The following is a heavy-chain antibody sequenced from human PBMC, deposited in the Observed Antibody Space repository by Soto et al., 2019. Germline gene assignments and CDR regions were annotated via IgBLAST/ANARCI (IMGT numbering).Heavy chain of an antibody. CDR2: ISAYNGNT. CDR3: ARGASCNYFPTSYGMDV. Sequence: QVQLVQSGAEVKKPGASVKVSCKASGYTFTSYGINWVRQAPGQGLEWMGWISAYNGNTNYAQKLQGRVTMTTDTSTSTAYMELRSLRSDDTAVYYCARGASCNYFPTSYGMDVWGQGTTVTVSS. CDR1: GYTFTSYG. D-gene: IGHD4-4*01. V-gene: IGHV1-18*01. J-gene: IGHJ6*02.